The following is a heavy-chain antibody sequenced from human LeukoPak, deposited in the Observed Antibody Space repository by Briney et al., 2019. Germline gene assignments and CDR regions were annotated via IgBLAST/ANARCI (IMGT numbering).Heavy chain of an antibody. CDR3: ARDLDRITMVRGVTSH. CDR1: GFTFSSYS. Sequence: GGSLRLSCAASGFTFSSYSMKWVRQAPGKGLEWVSYISSSSSTIYYADSVKGRFTISRDNAKNSLYLQMNSLRDEDTAVYYCARDLDRITMVRGVTSHWGQGTLVTVSS. D-gene: IGHD3-10*01. J-gene: IGHJ4*02. CDR2: ISSSSSTI. V-gene: IGHV3-48*02.